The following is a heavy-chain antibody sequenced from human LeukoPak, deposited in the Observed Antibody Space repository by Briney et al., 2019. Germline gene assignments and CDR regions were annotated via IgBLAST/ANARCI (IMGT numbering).Heavy chain of an antibody. Sequence: PGESLKISCKGSGYTFTNYWIGWVRQMPGKGLEWMGIIYPDDSDTRYSPSFQGQVTFSADKSISTAYLHWSSLKASDTAIYYCATYAGSSSKYFQHWGQGTLVTVSS. J-gene: IGHJ1*01. CDR2: IYPDDSDT. V-gene: IGHV5-51*01. CDR3: ATYAGSSSKYFQH. D-gene: IGHD3-10*01. CDR1: GYTFTNYW.